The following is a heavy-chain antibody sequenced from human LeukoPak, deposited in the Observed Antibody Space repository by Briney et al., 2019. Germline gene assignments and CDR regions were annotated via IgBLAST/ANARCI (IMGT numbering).Heavy chain of an antibody. CDR3: VRGIYCSSTSCQVSGYMDV. CDR2: IYASGST. Sequence: SQTLSLTCTVSGGSISSGSYYWSWIRQPAGKGLEWIGRIYASGSTNYNPCLKSRVTISVDTSKNQFSLKLSSVTAADTAVYYCVRGIYCSSTSCQVSGYMDVWGKGTTVTVSS. V-gene: IGHV4-61*02. D-gene: IGHD2-2*01. CDR1: GGSISSGSYY. J-gene: IGHJ6*03.